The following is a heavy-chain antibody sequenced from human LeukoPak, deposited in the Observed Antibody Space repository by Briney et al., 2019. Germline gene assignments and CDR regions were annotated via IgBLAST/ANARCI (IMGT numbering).Heavy chain of an antibody. V-gene: IGHV3-30*04. CDR1: GFTFSSYA. J-gene: IGHJ4*02. CDR3: ARDHFGYCTNGVCYIPDY. CDR2: ISYDGSNK. D-gene: IGHD2-8*01. Sequence: PGRSLRLSCAASGFTFSSYAMHWVRQAPGKGLEWVAVISYDGSNKYYADSVKGRFTISRDNSKNTLYLQMNSLRAEDTAVYYCARDHFGYCTNGVCYIPDYWGQGTLVTVSS.